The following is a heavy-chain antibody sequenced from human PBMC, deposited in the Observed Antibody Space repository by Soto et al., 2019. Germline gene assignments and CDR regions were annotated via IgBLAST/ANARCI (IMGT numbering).Heavy chain of an antibody. D-gene: IGHD2-2*01. CDR1: GGTFSSYA. CDR2: IIPIFGTA. J-gene: IGHJ6*02. CDR3: ARASDIVVVPAAISPHYYYYYGMDV. Sequence: GASVKVSCKASGGTFSSYAISWVRQAPGQGLEWMGGIIPIFGTANYAQKFQGRVTITADKSTSTAYMELSSLRSEDTAAYYCARASDIVVVPAAISPHYYYYYGMDVWGQGTTVTVSS. V-gene: IGHV1-69*06.